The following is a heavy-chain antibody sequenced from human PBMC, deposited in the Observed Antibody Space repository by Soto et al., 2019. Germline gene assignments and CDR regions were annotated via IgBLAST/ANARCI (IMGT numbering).Heavy chain of an antibody. Sequence: PGGSLRLSCAASGFTFSSYWMSWVRQAPGKGLEWVANIKQDGSEKYYVDSVKGRFTISRDNAKNSLYLQMNSLRAEDTAVYYCARDNALTIFAIYGMDVWGQGTTVTVSS. V-gene: IGHV3-7*01. D-gene: IGHD3-3*01. J-gene: IGHJ6*02. CDR1: GFTFSSYW. CDR2: IKQDGSEK. CDR3: ARDNALTIFAIYGMDV.